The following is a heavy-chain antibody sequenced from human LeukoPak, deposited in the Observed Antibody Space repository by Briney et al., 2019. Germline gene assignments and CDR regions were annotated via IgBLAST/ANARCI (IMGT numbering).Heavy chain of an antibody. CDR2: INHSGST. D-gene: IGHD3-22*01. J-gene: IGHJ6*03. V-gene: IGHV4-34*01. CDR3: AREGSHYDSRVGYYYYMDV. Sequence: SETLSLTCAVYGGSFSGYYWSWIRQPPGKGLEWIGEINHSGSTNYNPSLKSRVTISVDTSKNQFSLKLSSVTAADTAVYYCAREGSHYDSRVGYYYYMDVWGKGTTVTISS. CDR1: GGSFSGYY.